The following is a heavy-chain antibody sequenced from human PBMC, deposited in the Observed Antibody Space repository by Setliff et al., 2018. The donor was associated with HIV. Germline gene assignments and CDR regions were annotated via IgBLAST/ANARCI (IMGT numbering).Heavy chain of an antibody. J-gene: IGHJ4*02. CDR2: NYHSGST. CDR1: GYSISSGYY. Sequence: PSETLSLTCAVSGYSISSGYYWGWIRPPPGKGLEWIGSNYHSGSTYYNPSLKSRGTISVDTSKNQFSLMLSSATAADTAVDYCARPGSSGLHIRYWGQGTLVTVSS. V-gene: IGHV4-38-2*01. CDR3: ARPGSSGLHIRY. D-gene: IGHD6-19*01.